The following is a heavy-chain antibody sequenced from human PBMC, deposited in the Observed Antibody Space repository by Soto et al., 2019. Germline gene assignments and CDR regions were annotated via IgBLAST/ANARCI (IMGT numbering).Heavy chain of an antibody. V-gene: IGHV4-4*07. CDR2: IFASGRT. CDR3: ARVGQQLVPPPFWRRREVGGGMDV. J-gene: IGHJ6*02. D-gene: IGHD6-13*01. Sequence: SETLSLTCTVSGGSISNDRWSWVRQPAGKGLEWIGRIFASGRTNYNPSLQSRVTMSVDTSKNQFSLTMTSLAAADTAVCYCARVGQQLVPPPFWRRREVGGGMDVWGQGTTVTVSS. CDR1: GGSISNDR.